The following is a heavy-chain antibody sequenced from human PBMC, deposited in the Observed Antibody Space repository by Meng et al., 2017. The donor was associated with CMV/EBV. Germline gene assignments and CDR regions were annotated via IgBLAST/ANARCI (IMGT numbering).Heavy chain of an antibody. J-gene: IGHJ4*02. D-gene: IGHD2-2*01. CDR1: GFTFSSYS. Sequence: GESLKISCVASGFTFSSYSMNWVRQAPGKGLEWVSSISSSSSYIYYADSVKGRFTISRDNAKNSLYLQMNSLRAEDTAVYYCARDCSSTSCYSDNYWGQGTLVTVSS. V-gene: IGHV3-21*01. CDR2: ISSSSSYI. CDR3: ARDCSSTSCYSDNY.